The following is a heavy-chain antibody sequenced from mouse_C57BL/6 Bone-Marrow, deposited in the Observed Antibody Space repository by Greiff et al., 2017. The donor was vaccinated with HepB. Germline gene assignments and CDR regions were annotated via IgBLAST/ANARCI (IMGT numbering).Heavy chain of an antibody. CDR2: IDPSDSET. J-gene: IGHJ4*01. CDR3: ARVPAQAIDYYAMDY. D-gene: IGHD3-2*02. Sequence: QVQLQQSGAELVRPGSSVKLSCKASGYTFTSYWMHWVKQRPIQGLEWIGNIDPSDSETHYNQKFKDKATLTVDKSSSTAYMQLSSLTSEDSAVYYCARVPAQAIDYYAMDYGGQGTSVTVSS. CDR1: GYTFTSYW. V-gene: IGHV1-52*01.